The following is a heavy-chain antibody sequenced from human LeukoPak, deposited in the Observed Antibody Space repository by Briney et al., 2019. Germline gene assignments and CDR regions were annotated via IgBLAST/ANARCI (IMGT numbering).Heavy chain of an antibody. CDR2: IIPIFGTA. CDR1: GGTFSSYA. CDR3: ANQVPAARYWFDP. J-gene: IGHJ5*02. D-gene: IGHD2-2*01. V-gene: IGHV1-69*05. Sequence: SVKVPCKASGGTFSSYAISWVRQAPGQGLEWMGGIIPIFGTANYAQKFQGRVTITTDESTSTAYMELSSLRSEDTAVYYCANQVPAARYWFDPWGQGTLVTVSS.